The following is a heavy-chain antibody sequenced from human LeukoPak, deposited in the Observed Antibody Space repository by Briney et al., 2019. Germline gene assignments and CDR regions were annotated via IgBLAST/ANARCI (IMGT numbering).Heavy chain of an antibody. CDR3: ARIDCGGDCYRDLPRYNWFDP. CDR2: ISYDGSNK. CDR1: GFTFSSYG. J-gene: IGHJ5*02. Sequence: PGRSLRLSCAASGFTFSSYGMHWVRQAPGKGLEWVAVISYDGSNKYYADSVKGRFTISRDNSKNTLYLQMNSLRAEDTAVYYCARIDCGGDCYRDLPRYNWFDPWGQGTLVTVSS. D-gene: IGHD2-21*02. V-gene: IGHV3-30*03.